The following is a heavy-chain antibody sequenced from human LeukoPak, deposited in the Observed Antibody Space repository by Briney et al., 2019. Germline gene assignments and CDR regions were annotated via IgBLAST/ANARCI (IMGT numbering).Heavy chain of an antibody. D-gene: IGHD3-3*01. CDR3: ARDLRRITIFGVVTPDGFDI. V-gene: IGHV1-46*01. Sequence: ASVKVSCKASGYTFTNYYMHWVRQAPGQGLEWMGIINSSGGSTTYAQNFQGRVTMTRDTSTSTVYMELSSLRSEDTAVYYCARDLRRITIFGVVTPDGFDIWGQGTMVTVSS. CDR2: INSSGGST. J-gene: IGHJ3*02. CDR1: GYTFTNYY.